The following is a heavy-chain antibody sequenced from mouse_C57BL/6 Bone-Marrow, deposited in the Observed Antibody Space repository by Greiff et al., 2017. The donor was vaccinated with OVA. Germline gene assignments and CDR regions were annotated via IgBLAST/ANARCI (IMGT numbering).Heavy chain of an antibody. CDR3: ARSCLFWFAY. V-gene: IGHV1-50*01. Sequence: QVQLKQPGAELVKPGASVKLSCKASGYTFTSYWMQWVKQRPGQGLEWIGEIDPSDSYTNYNQKLKGKATLTVDTSSSTAYMQLSSLTSEDSAVYYCARSCLFWFAYWGQGTLVTVSA. J-gene: IGHJ3*01. CDR1: GYTFTSYW. CDR2: IDPSDSYT.